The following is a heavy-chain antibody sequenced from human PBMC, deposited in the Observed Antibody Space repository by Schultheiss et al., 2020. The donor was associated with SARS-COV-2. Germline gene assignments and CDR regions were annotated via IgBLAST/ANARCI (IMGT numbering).Heavy chain of an antibody. Sequence: GGSLRLSCAASGFTVSDTSMSWVRQAPGKGLEWVSSISSSSSYIYYADSVKGRFTISRDNAKNSLYLQMNSLRAEDTAVYYCARYIISFGGILVSGFDYWGQGTLVTVSS. CDR3: ARYIISFGGILVSGFDY. D-gene: IGHD3-16*02. V-gene: IGHV3-21*01. J-gene: IGHJ4*02. CDR1: GFTVSDTS. CDR2: ISSSSSYI.